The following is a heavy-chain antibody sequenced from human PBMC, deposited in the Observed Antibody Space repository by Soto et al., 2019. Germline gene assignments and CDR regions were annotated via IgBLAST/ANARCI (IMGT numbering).Heavy chain of an antibody. J-gene: IGHJ6*03. CDR2: ISVYNGNT. Sequence: GAPVKVSCKASGYTFTSYGISGVRQAPGEGLEGMGWISVYNGNTNYAQKRKDRVTMTTDTSTSTAYMELGSLRSDDTAVYYCARRAIVVVPAASRDYYYYMDVWGKGTTVTVSS. D-gene: IGHD2-2*01. CDR1: GYTFTSYG. V-gene: IGHV1-18*04. CDR3: ARRAIVVVPAASRDYYYYMDV.